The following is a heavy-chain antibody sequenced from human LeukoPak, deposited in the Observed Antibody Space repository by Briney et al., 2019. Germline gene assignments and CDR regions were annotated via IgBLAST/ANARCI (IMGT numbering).Heavy chain of an antibody. CDR2: IWYSGIT. D-gene: IGHD3-10*02. V-gene: IGHV4-31*03. Sequence: SETLSLTCTVSGGSISSGGYYWSWSRRHPGKGLGWSGYIWYSGITYYNPSLKSRVTISVDTSKNQFSLKLSSVTAADTAVYYCARDRPMLPLDVWRQGTTLTVSS. CDR1: GGSISSGGYY. J-gene: IGHJ6*01. CDR3: ARDRPMLPLDV.